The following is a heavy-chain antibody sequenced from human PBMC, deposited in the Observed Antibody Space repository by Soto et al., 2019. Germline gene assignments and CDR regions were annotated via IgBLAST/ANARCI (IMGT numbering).Heavy chain of an antibody. V-gene: IGHV1-46*01. Sequence: VASVKVSCKASGYTFTSYYMHWVRQAPGQGLEWMGIINPSGGSTSYAQKFQGRVTMTRDTSTSTVYMELSSLRSEDTAVYYCARDRIVVVVPYYYGMDVWGQGTTVTVSS. J-gene: IGHJ6*02. CDR2: INPSGGST. CDR3: ARDRIVVVVPYYYGMDV. D-gene: IGHD2-15*01. CDR1: GYTFTSYY.